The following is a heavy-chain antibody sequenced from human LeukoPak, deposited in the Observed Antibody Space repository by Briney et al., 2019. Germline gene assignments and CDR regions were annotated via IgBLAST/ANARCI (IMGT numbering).Heavy chain of an antibody. V-gene: IGHV4-38-2*02. CDR1: GYSISSGYY. J-gene: IGHJ4*02. D-gene: IGHD2-2*01. CDR3: ARDAVVPASLLDY. Sequence: SETLSLTCTVSGYSISSGYYWGWIRQPPGEGLEWIGSIYHSGSTYYNPSLKSRVTISVDTSKNQFSLKLNSVTAADTAVYYCARDAVVPASLLDYWGQGTLVTVSS. CDR2: IYHSGST.